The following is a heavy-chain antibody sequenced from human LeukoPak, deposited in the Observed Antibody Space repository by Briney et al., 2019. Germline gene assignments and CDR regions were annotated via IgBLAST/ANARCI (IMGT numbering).Heavy chain of an antibody. CDR1: GGSVTNDNYF. Sequence: SETLSLTCTVSGGSVTNDNYFWSWTRQPPGEGLEWIAYIYYTAGSYYNPSLRSRVTMSIDKSKNQFSLKLSSVTAADTAVYYCARRIQLWFLDYWGQGTLVTVSS. CDR2: IYYTAGS. J-gene: IGHJ4*02. CDR3: ARRIQLWFLDY. D-gene: IGHD5-18*01. V-gene: IGHV4-30-4*01.